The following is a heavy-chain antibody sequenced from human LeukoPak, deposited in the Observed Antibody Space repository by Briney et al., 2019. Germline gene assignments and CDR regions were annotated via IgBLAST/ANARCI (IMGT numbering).Heavy chain of an antibody. J-gene: IGHJ3*02. Sequence: GGSLRLSCAASGFTFSSYEMNWVRQAPGKGLEWVSYISSSGSTIYYADSVKGRFTISRDNAKNSLYLQMNSLRAEDTAVYYCARDISGYSPRGHAFDIWGQGTMVTVSS. D-gene: IGHD5-18*01. CDR3: ARDISGYSPRGHAFDI. CDR1: GFTFSSYE. V-gene: IGHV3-48*03. CDR2: ISSSGSTI.